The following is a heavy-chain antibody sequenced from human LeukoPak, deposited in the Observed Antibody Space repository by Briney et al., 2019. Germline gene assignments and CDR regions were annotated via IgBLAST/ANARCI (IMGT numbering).Heavy chain of an antibody. J-gene: IGHJ4*02. CDR3: ARRPNRWGTSCFGY. Sequence: PSETLSLTCTVSGGSISSSSHYWGWIRQPPGKGLEWIGSIYYSGSTYYNPSLKSRVTISIDTSKNQCSLKLSSVTAADTAVYYRARRPNRWGTSCFGYWGQGTLVTVSS. V-gene: IGHV4-39*07. CDR2: IYYSGST. D-gene: IGHD2-2*01. CDR1: GGSISSSSHY.